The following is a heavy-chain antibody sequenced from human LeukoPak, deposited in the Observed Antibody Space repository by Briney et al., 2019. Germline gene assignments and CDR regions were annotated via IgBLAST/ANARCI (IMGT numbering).Heavy chain of an antibody. D-gene: IGHD3-10*01. CDR2: IYYTGST. Sequence: SETLSLTCTVSGGSISSYYWSWIRQPPGKGLEWIGYIYYTGSTDYNPSLKSRVTISVDTSKNQFSLKLTSVTAADTAVYYCARDSPEYGSGAFSWFDLWGQGTLVTVPS. CDR3: ARDSPEYGSGAFSWFDL. CDR1: GGSISSYY. V-gene: IGHV4-59*01. J-gene: IGHJ5*02.